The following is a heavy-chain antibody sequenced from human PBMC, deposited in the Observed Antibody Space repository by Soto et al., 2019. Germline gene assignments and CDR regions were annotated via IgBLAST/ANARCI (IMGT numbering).Heavy chain of an antibody. CDR1: GGSMNTYY. Sequence: PSETLSLTCTVSGGSMNTYYWGWIRQTPGKGLEWIGTILYSGTIHYYNPSLKSRIIISVDTSKNQFSLRLNSVTAADTAVYYCARRTGVGGSWFFDYWGQGTLVTVSS. D-gene: IGHD3-10*01. CDR3: ARRTGVGGSWFFDY. V-gene: IGHV4-39*01. J-gene: IGHJ4*02. CDR2: ILYSGTI.